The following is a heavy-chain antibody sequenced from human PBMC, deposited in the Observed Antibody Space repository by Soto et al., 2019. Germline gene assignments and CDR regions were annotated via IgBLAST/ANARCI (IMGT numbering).Heavy chain of an antibody. D-gene: IGHD5-18*01. Sequence: PSETLSLTCTVSVGSISSGDYYWSWIRQPPGKGLEWIGYIYYSGSTYYNPSLKSRVTISVDTSKNQFSLKLSSVTAVDTAVYYCARAFFGSYGYDYWGQGTLVTVSS. J-gene: IGHJ4*02. CDR3: ARAFFGSYGYDY. CDR1: VGSISSGDYY. V-gene: IGHV4-30-4*01. CDR2: IYYSGST.